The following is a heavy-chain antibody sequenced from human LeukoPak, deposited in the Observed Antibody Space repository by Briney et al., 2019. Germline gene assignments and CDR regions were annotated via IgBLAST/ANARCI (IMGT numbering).Heavy chain of an antibody. CDR1: GFTFSSYW. V-gene: IGHV3-74*01. CDR2: LNEDGRTT. D-gene: IGHD1-26*01. CDR3: ARDLGGIAGS. J-gene: IGHJ1*01. Sequence: PGGSLRLSCAASGFTFSSYWMHWVRQVPGKGLEWVSRLNEDGRTTTYADSVQGRFTIYRDNSQNTLYLQMNSLRAEDTALYYCARDLGGIAGSWGQGALVTVSS.